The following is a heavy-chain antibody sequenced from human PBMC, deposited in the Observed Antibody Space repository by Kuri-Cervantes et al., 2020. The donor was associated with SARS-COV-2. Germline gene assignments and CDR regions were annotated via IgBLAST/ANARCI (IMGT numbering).Heavy chain of an antibody. V-gene: IGHV3-7*01. J-gene: IGHJ3*02. CDR1: GFTFSSYW. CDR2: IKQDGSEK. CDR3: ARDLPFTIFEAGGAFDI. D-gene: IGHD3-3*01. Sequence: GESLKISCAASGFTFSSYWMSWVRQAPGKGLEWVANIKQDGSEKYYVDSVKGRFTISRDNAKNSLYLQMNSLRAEDTAVYYCARDLPFTIFEAGGAFDIWGQGTMVTVSS.